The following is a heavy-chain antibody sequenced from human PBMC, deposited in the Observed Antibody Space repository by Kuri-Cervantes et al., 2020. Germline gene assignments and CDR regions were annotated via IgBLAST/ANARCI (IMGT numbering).Heavy chain of an antibody. D-gene: IGHD3/OR15-3a*01. J-gene: IGHJ4*02. CDR1: GFTFSDYY. CDR3: ARDLGWTFDY. V-gene: IGHV3-11*04. CDR2: ISTSGSTE. Sequence: GESLKISCVASGFTFSDYYMTWIRQAPGKGLEWVAYISTSGSTEYYADSVKGRFTISRDNVKNSVHLQMNSLRAEDTAVYYCARDLGWTFDYWGQGTLVTVSS.